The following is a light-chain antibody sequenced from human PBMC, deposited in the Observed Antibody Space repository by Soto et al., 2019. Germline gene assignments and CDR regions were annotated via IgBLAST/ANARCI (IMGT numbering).Light chain of an antibody. J-gene: IGLJ3*02. Sequence: QSALTQPPSASGSPGQSVTISCTGTSSDVGGYNYVSWYQQHPGKAPKLMIYEVSKWPSGVPDRFSGSKSDNTASLTVSGLQAEDEADYYCSSYAGSNNLVFGGGTKLTVL. V-gene: IGLV2-8*01. CDR2: EVS. CDR1: SSDVGGYNY. CDR3: SSYAGSNNLV.